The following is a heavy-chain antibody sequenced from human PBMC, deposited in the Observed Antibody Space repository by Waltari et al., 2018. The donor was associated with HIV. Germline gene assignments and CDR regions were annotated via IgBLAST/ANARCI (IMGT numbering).Heavy chain of an antibody. J-gene: IGHJ5*02. V-gene: IGHV3-53*05. CDR2: IYPDGTT. CDR3: TRGVRYLGP. D-gene: IGHD3-16*02. CDR1: NFSVSSNY. Sequence: EMKLLDVGGSLIQPGWSLRLSCFVSNFSVSSNYFTWVRQSPTRGLEWVATIYPDGTTHYPNSVKDRFVISRDTSKNIVFLLMKYLLFDDSAKYFCTRGVRYLGPWGQGTQVTVSS.